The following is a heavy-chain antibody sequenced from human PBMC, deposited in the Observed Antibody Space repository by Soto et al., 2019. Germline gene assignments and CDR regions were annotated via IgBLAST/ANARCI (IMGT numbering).Heavy chain of an antibody. CDR2: INHSGST. V-gene: IGHV4-34*01. Sequence: PSETLSLTCAVYGGSFSGYYWSWIRQPPGKGLEWIGEINHSGSTNYNPSLKSRVTISVDTSKNQFSLKLSSVTAADTAVYYCARGGPRYSGSYWVIRAFDIWGQGTMVTVS. CDR3: ARGGPRYSGSYWVIRAFDI. D-gene: IGHD1-26*01. CDR1: GGSFSGYY. J-gene: IGHJ3*02.